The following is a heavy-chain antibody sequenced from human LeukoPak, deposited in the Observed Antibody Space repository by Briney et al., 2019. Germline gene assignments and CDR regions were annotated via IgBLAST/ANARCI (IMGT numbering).Heavy chain of an antibody. CDR3: ARDSYEYYYGMDV. Sequence: GGPLRLSCAASGFTFSSYSMNWVRQAPGKGLEWVSSISSSSSYIYYADSVKGRFTISRDNAKNSLYLQMNSLRAEDTAVYYCARDSYEYYYGMDVWGQGTTVTVSS. CDR2: ISSSSSYI. D-gene: IGHD3-3*01. J-gene: IGHJ6*02. CDR1: GFTFSSYS. V-gene: IGHV3-21*01.